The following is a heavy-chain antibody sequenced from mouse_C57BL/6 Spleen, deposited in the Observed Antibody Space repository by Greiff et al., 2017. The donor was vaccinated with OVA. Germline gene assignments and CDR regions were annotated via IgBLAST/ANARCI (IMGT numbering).Heavy chain of an antibody. CDR2: IRNKANGYTT. Sequence: EVQLVESGGGLVQPGGSLSLSCAASGFTFTDYYMSWVRQPPGKALEWLGFIRNKANGYTTEYSASVRGRFTISSDNSHSILYLQMDALRAEDSATYYCAGDSNRYVDVWGTGTTVTVAS. V-gene: IGHV7-3*01. D-gene: IGHD2-1*01. CDR1: GFTFTDYY. J-gene: IGHJ1*03. CDR3: AGDSNRYVDV.